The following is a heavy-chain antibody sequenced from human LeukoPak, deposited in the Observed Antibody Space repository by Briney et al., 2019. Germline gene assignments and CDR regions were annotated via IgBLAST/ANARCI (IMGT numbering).Heavy chain of an antibody. D-gene: IGHD4-17*01. V-gene: IGHV3-23*01. Sequence: GGSRRLSCAASGFTFSTYAMSWVRQAPGKGLDWVSTISDGGSDTHYADSVKGRFTISRDNSKNTVYLQINSLRAEDTAVYYCAKALYGDYGRFDYWGQGTLVTVSS. CDR1: GFTFSTYA. J-gene: IGHJ4*02. CDR3: AKALYGDYGRFDY. CDR2: ISDGGSDT.